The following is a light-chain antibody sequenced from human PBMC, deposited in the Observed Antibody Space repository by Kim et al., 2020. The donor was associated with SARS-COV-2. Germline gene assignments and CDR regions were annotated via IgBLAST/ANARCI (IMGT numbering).Light chain of an antibody. CDR1: NSGTGAGFD. CDR2: GNN. V-gene: IGLV1-40*01. J-gene: IGLJ1*01. CDR3: QSFDSSLSGYV. Sequence: RVTVSRTGNNSGTGAGFDVHWYQQFPGTPPKVLIYGNNNRPTGVPERFSGSKSGTSASLAITGLQAEDEADYYCQSFDSSLSGYVFGTGTKVTVL.